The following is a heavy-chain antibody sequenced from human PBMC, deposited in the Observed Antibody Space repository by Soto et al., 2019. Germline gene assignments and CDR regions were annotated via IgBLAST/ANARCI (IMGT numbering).Heavy chain of an antibody. Sequence: QVQLVESGGGVVQPGRSLRLSCAASGFTFSSYGMHWFRQAPGKGLEWVAVIWYDGSNKYYADSVKGRFTISRDNSKNTLYLQMNSLRAEDTAVYYCARGDGPLSSSGWSSYWGQGTLVTVSS. CDR2: IWYDGSNK. D-gene: IGHD6-19*01. J-gene: IGHJ4*02. CDR1: GFTFSSYG. V-gene: IGHV3-33*01. CDR3: ARGDGPLSSSGWSSY.